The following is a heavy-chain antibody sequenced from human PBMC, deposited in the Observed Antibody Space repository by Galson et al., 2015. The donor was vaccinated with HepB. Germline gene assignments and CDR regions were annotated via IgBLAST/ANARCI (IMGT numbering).Heavy chain of an antibody. J-gene: IGHJ5*02. V-gene: IGHV3-7*03. D-gene: IGHD1-14*01. CDR2: IKEDGSEK. Sequence: ALRLSCATSGVPFSSRWMSWVRQAPGKGLEWVANIKEDGSEKNYVDSVKGRFTISRDNAKEELYLQMISLRVEDSAKYYCRPGHWSAAWGPGTLVTVSS. CDR3: RPGHWSAA. CDR1: GVPFSSRW.